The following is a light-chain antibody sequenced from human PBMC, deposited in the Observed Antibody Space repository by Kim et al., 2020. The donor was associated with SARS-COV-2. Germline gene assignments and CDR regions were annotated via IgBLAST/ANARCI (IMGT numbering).Light chain of an antibody. CDR1: SSNIGAGYD. Sequence: QRVTISCTGSSSNIGAGYDVHWYRQLPGTAPKLLIYGNSNRPSGVPDRFSGSKSGTSASLAITGLQAEDEADYYCQSYDSSLTHWVFGGGTQLTVL. V-gene: IGLV1-40*01. CDR2: GNS. J-gene: IGLJ3*02. CDR3: QSYDSSLTHWV.